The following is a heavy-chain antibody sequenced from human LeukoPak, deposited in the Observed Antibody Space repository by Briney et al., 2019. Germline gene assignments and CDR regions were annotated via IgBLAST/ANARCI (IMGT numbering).Heavy chain of an antibody. V-gene: IGHV3-23*01. Sequence: PGGSLRLSCAASEFTFSNYAMQWVRQAPGKGPEWVSGITVSGDRTYYTDSVKGRFTISRDNSKNTLYLQMNSLRAEDTAVYYCAKTSVGGGRIIGSGYFDNWGQGTLVTVSS. J-gene: IGHJ4*02. D-gene: IGHD2-15*01. CDR3: AKTSVGGGRIIGSGYFDN. CDR1: EFTFSNYA. CDR2: ITVSGDRT.